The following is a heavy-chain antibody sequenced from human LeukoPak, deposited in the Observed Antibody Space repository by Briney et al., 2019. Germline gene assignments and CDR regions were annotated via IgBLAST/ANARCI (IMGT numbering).Heavy chain of an antibody. J-gene: IGHJ4*02. V-gene: IGHV3-43D*03. D-gene: IGHD4-17*01. Sequence: PGGSLRLSCAASGFTFGDYAVHWVRQAPWKGLQWISSINWVGDTTSYADSVEGRFTISRDNTKSSLYLQMHSLRSEDTALYYCAKDRQYGDYGGGDFFDSWGQGTLVTVSS. CDR2: INWVGDTT. CDR1: GFTFGDYA. CDR3: AKDRQYGDYGGGDFFDS.